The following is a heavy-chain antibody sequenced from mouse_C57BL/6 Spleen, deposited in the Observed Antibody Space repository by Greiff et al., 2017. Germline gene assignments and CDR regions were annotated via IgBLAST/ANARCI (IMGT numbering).Heavy chain of an antibody. V-gene: IGHV5-6*01. D-gene: IGHD4-1*01. CDR2: ISSGGSYT. Sequence: EVKLVESGGDLVKPGGSLKLSCAASGFTFSSYGMSWVRQTPDKRLEWVATISSGGSYTYYPDSVKGRFTISRDNAKNTLYLQMSSLKSEDTAMYYCARGELGLYYAMDYWGQGTSVTVSS. CDR1: GFTFSSYG. CDR3: ARGELGLYYAMDY. J-gene: IGHJ4*01.